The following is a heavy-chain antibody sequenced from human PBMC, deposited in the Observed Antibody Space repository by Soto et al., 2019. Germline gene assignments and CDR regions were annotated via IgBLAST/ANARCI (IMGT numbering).Heavy chain of an antibody. Sequence: LRLSCAASGFTFSDHYMEWVRQAPGKGLEWVGRTRNKVDSYTTEYAASVRGRFTISRDDSKTSLYLQMNSLKTEDTALYYCATGTVGAMDYWGQGTLVTVSS. J-gene: IGHJ4*02. CDR1: GFTFSDHY. V-gene: IGHV3-72*01. CDR2: TRNKVDSYTT. D-gene: IGHD1-26*01. CDR3: ATGTVGAMDY.